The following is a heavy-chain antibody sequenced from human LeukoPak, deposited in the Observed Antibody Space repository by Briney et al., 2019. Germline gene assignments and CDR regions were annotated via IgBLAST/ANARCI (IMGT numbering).Heavy chain of an antibody. D-gene: IGHD6-13*01. V-gene: IGHV3-73*01. CDR2: IRSKADNYAT. CDR1: GFTFSGSA. Sequence: PGGSLRLSCAASGFTFSGSAMHWVRQASGKGLEWVGRIRSKADNYATAYTESVKGRFTISRDDSKNTAYLQMNSLRAEDTAVYYCGASPSATGTERYYWGQGTLVTVSS. CDR3: GASPSATGTERYY. J-gene: IGHJ4*02.